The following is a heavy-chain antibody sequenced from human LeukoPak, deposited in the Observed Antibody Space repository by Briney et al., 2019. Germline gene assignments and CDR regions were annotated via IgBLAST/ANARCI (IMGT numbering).Heavy chain of an antibody. D-gene: IGHD2-15*01. CDR2: INHSGST. Sequence: SETLSLTCAVYGGSLSGYYWSWIRQPPGKGLEWIGEINHSGSTNYNSALKSRVTISVDTSKNQFSLKLNSVTAADTAVYYCAREDCSGGSCSSFDYWGQGTLVTVSS. J-gene: IGHJ4*02. CDR1: GGSLSGYY. CDR3: AREDCSGGSCSSFDY. V-gene: IGHV4-34*01.